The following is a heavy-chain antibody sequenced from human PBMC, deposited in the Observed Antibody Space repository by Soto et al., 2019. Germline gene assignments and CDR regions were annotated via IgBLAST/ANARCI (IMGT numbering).Heavy chain of an antibody. CDR1: GFTFSSYG. D-gene: IGHD5-12*01. V-gene: IGHV3-33*01. J-gene: IGHJ4*02. CDR3: ARDRDGYNPYYFDH. CDR2: IWYDGSNK. Sequence: PGGSLRLSCAASGFTFSSYGMHWVRQAPGKGLEWVAVIWYDGSNKYYADSVKGRFTISRDNSKNTLYLQMNSLRAEDTAVYYCARDRDGYNPYYFDHWGQGTLVTVSS.